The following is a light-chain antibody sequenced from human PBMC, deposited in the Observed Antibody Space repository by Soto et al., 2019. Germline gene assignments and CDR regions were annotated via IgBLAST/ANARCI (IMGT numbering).Light chain of an antibody. J-gene: IGKJ1*01. CDR1: QSISRY. CDR2: VAS. Sequence: DIQMTQYPSSLSASEGDRVAITCRASQSISRYLNWYQQKPGKVPKLLISVASSLQSGVPSRFSGNGSGTDFTLTISSLQAEDFATYYCQQSYTTPTFGQGTKVEIK. CDR3: QQSYTTPT. V-gene: IGKV1-39*01.